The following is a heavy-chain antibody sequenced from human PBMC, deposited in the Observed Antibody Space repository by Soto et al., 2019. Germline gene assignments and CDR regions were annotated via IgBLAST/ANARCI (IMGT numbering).Heavy chain of an antibody. J-gene: IGHJ5*02. Sequence: ASVKVSCKASGYTFTSYGISWVRQAPGQGLEWMGWISAYNGNANYAQKLQGRVTMTTDTSTSTAYMELRSLRSDDTAVYYCARESIAARSFDPWGQGTLVTVSS. CDR1: GYTFTSYG. D-gene: IGHD6-6*01. CDR2: ISAYNGNA. CDR3: ARESIAARSFDP. V-gene: IGHV1-18*01.